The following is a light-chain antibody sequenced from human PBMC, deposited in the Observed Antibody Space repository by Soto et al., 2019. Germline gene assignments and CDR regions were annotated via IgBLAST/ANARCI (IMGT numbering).Light chain of an antibody. V-gene: IGKV3-11*01. CDR1: QSVSRY. Sequence: EIVLTQSPATLSLSPGERATLSCRASQSVSRYLAWYQQKPGQAPRLLIYDASNRATGIPARFSGSGSGTDFTRTISSLEPDDFAVYFCQQRATWPPGFTFGPGTKVDFK. J-gene: IGKJ3*01. CDR2: DAS. CDR3: QQRATWPPGFT.